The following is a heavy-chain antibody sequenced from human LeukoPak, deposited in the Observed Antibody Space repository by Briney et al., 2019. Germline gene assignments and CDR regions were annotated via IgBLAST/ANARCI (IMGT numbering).Heavy chain of an antibody. Sequence: ASVRVSCKASGYTFTGYYMHWVRQAPGQGLEWMGWINLNSGGTNYAQKFQGRVTMTRDTSISTAYMELSRLRSDDTAVYYCARGGDGYSPFDYWGQGTLVTVSS. CDR2: INLNSGGT. CDR1: GYTFTGYY. V-gene: IGHV1-2*02. J-gene: IGHJ4*02. D-gene: IGHD5-24*01. CDR3: ARGGDGYSPFDY.